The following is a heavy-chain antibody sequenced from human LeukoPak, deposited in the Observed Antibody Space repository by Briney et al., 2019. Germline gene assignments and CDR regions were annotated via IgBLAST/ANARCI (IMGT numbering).Heavy chain of an antibody. V-gene: IGHV4-30-4*08. Sequence: SETLSLTCTVSGASVSSGDYYWSWIRQPPGKGLEWIEYFYYSGSTYYNPSLKSRITISVDTSKNQFSLKLTSVTAADTAVYYCARAGEQWLENVQNYYGMDVWGQGTTVTVSS. D-gene: IGHD6-19*01. CDR3: ARAGEQWLENVQNYYGMDV. CDR1: GASVSSGDYY. J-gene: IGHJ6*02. CDR2: FYYSGST.